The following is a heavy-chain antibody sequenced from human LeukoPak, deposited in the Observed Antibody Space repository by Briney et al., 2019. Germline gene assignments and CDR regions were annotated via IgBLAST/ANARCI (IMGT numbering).Heavy chain of an antibody. CDR3: ATGGGAGPYYYYYYYMDV. V-gene: IGHV4-34*01. CDR2: INHSGST. J-gene: IGHJ6*03. Sequence: PSEALSLTCAVYGGSFSGSYWSWIRQPPGKGLEWIGEINHSGSTNYNPSLKSRVTISVDTSKNQFSLKLSSVTAADTAVYYCATGGGAGPYYYYYYYMDVWGKGTTVTVSS. D-gene: IGHD1-26*01. CDR1: GGSFSGSY.